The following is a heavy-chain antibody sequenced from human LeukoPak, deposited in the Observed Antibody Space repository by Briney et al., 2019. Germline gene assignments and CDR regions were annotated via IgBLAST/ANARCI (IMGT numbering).Heavy chain of an antibody. CDR1: GASISSHY. CDR2: ISYSGIT. V-gene: IGHV4-59*11. Sequence: SEALSVTCTVPGASISSHYCSSSRQCPGKGLGWIGYISYSGITNYNPSLKSRVTISVDTSKNHFSLRLSSVTPADTAVYYCASRAHCSGGSCYGTWFDPWGQGTLVTVSS. J-gene: IGHJ5*02. CDR3: ASRAHCSGGSCYGTWFDP. D-gene: IGHD2-15*01.